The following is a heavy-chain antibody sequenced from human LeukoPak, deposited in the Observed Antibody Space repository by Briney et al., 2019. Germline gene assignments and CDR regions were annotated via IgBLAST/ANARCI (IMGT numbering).Heavy chain of an antibody. D-gene: IGHD3-22*01. CDR1: GFTLSTYE. CDR2: ISSTSTTI. J-gene: IGHJ4*02. V-gene: IGHV3-48*03. CDR3: ARDLLNYYDSSGSFDY. Sequence: GGSLRLSCAASGFTLSTYEMNWVRQAPGKGLEWVSYISSTSTTIYYADSVKGRFTISRDNAKNSLYLQMNSLRAEDTAVYYCARDLLNYYDSSGSFDYWGQGNLVTVSS.